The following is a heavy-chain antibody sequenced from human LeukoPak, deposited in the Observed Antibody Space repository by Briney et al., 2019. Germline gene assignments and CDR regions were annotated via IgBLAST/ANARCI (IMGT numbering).Heavy chain of an antibody. CDR2: INHSGIT. J-gene: IGHJ4*02. V-gene: IGHV4-34*01. CDR3: ARGFWTPHGDY. Sequence: SETLSLTCAVSGGSFSGYYWSWIRQPPGKGLEWIGEINHSGITNYNPSLKSRVAISVDTSKNHVSLKRSSVTAADTAVYYCARGFWTPHGDYWAQGTLVTVSS. D-gene: IGHD1-1*01. CDR1: GGSFSGYY.